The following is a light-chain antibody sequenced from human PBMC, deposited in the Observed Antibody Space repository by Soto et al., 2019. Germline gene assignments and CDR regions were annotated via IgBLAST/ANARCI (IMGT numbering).Light chain of an antibody. CDR3: QQYGRPPRP. Sequence: EIVLTQSPGTLSLSPGERATLSCRASQSVSSFLAWHQQKPGQAPRLLIYGASSRATGIPDRFSGSGSGTDFTRTISSLEPEDFAVSYCQQYGRPPRPFGHGTK. J-gene: IGKJ1*01. CDR1: QSVSSF. V-gene: IGKV3-20*01. CDR2: GAS.